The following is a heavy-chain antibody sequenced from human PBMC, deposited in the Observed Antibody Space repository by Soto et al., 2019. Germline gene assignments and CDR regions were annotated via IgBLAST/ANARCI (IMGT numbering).Heavy chain of an antibody. V-gene: IGHV4-31*03. CDR2: IYYSGST. J-gene: IGHJ3*02. CDR3: ARKYSSSPAKMAFDI. Sequence: SETLSLTCTVSGGSISSGGYYWSWIRQHPGKGLEWIGYIYYSGSTYYNPSLKSRVTISVDTSKNQFSLKLSSVTAADTAVYYCARKYSSSPAKMAFDIWGQGTMVTVSS. CDR1: GGSISSGGYY. D-gene: IGHD6-6*01.